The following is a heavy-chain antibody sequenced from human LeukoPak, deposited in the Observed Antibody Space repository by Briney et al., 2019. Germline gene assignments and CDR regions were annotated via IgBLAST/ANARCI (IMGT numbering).Heavy chain of an antibody. D-gene: IGHD3-22*01. CDR2: TYYRSKWYN. CDR3: AREDSGESPNSGYWGRHYYYYGMDV. Sequence: SQTLSLTCAISGDSVSGNSAAWNWIRQSPSRGLEWLGRTYYRSKWYNDYAESVKSRITISPDTSKNQFSLQLNSVTPEDTAVYYCAREDSGESPNSGYWGRHYYYYGMDVWGQGTTVTVSS. CDR1: GDSVSGNSAA. J-gene: IGHJ6*02. V-gene: IGHV6-1*01.